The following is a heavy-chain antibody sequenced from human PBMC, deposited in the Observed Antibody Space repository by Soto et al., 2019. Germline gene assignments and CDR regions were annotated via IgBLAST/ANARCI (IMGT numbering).Heavy chain of an antibody. V-gene: IGHV4-61*01. CDR2: IYHSGSN. D-gene: IGHD1-7*01. J-gene: IGHJ5*02. Sequence: SETLSLTCTVSGGSVRDGSYYWAWLRQPPGKGLEWIGHIYHSGSNIYNPSLKSRVTISIDTSKSQLSLNLNSMTAADTAVYYCAGYNWNYYFDPWGQGTLVTASS. CDR3: AGYNWNYYFDP. CDR1: GGSVRDGSYY.